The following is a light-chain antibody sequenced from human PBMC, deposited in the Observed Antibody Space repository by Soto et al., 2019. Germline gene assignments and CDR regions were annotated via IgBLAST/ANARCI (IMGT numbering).Light chain of an antibody. J-gene: IGKJ2*01. CDR2: WAS. CDR1: RNLLYSSNNKNY. CDR3: QQYYTTPRT. V-gene: IGKV4-1*01. Sequence: DIVMTQSPDSLAVSLGERATINCKSSRNLLYSSNNKNYLAWYQQKPGQPPKLLIYWASTRESGVPDRFSGSGSGPDFTLTISSLQAEDVAVYYCQQYYTTPRTFGQGTKLEI.